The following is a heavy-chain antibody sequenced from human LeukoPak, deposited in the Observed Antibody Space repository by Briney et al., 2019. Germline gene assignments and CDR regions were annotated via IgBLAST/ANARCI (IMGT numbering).Heavy chain of an antibody. Sequence: GGSLRLSCAASGFTFDDYGMSWLRQAPGKGLEWVSGINWSGGSTGYADSVKGRFTISRDNAKNSLYLQMNSLRAEDTALYYCARAKYYYDSSGYCDWGQGTRVTVPS. CDR2: INWSGGST. V-gene: IGHV3-20*04. D-gene: IGHD3-22*01. CDR3: ARAKYYYDSSGYCD. J-gene: IGHJ4*02. CDR1: GFTFDDYG.